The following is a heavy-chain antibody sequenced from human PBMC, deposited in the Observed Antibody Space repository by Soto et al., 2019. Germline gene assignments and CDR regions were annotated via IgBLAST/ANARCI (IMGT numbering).Heavy chain of an antibody. CDR3: ASVGEWELLAPQYFQH. CDR1: GGSFSGYY. CDR2: INHSGST. Sequence: SETLSLTCAVYGGSFSGYYWSWIRQPPGKGLEWIGEINHSGSTNYNPSLKSRVTISVDTSKNQFSLKLSSGTAADTAVYYCASVGEWELLAPQYFQHWGQGTLVTVSS. D-gene: IGHD1-26*01. V-gene: IGHV4-34*01. J-gene: IGHJ1*01.